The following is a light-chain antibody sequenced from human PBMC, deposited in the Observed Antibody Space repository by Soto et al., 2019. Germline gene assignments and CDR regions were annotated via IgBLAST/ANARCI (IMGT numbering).Light chain of an antibody. V-gene: IGKV1-33*01. CDR3: QQYDNLPRGT. CDR2: DAS. CDR1: QDISNY. Sequence: DIQMTQSPSSQSASVGDRVTITCQASQDISNYLNWYQQKPGKAPKLLIYDASNLETGVPSRFSGSGSGTDFTFTISSLQPEDIATYYCQQYDNLPRGTFGQGTKVEIK. J-gene: IGKJ1*01.